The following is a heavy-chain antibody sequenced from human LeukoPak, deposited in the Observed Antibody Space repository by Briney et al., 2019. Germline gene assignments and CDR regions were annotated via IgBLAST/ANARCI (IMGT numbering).Heavy chain of an antibody. J-gene: IGHJ3*02. D-gene: IGHD3-16*01. CDR3: ARLSSWVFEI. V-gene: IGHV3-74*01. CDR1: GFTFSSYW. Sequence: GGSLRLSCAASGFTFSSYWMHWVRQAPGKGLVWVSRINTDGSSTNYADSVKGRFTISRDNTKNLLYLQMNSLRAEDTAVYFCARLSSWVFEIWGQGTMVTVSS. CDR2: INTDGSST.